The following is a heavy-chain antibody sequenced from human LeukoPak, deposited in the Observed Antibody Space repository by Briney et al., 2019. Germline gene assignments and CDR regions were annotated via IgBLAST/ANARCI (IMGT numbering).Heavy chain of an antibody. J-gene: IGHJ3*02. CDR3: AGDEGWTFDI. D-gene: IGHD5-24*01. Sequence: GGSLRLSCAASGFSFSTHWMSWFRQAPGKGLEWVALIKQDGSVIYYVDSVKGRFTISRDNAKNSLSLQMNSLRADDTAVYYCAGDEGWTFDIWGQGTKVTVSS. CDR2: IKQDGSVI. V-gene: IGHV3-7*01. CDR1: GFSFSTHW.